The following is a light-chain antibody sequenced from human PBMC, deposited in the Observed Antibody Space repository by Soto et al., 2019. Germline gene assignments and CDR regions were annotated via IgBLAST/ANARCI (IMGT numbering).Light chain of an antibody. V-gene: IGLV2-11*01. CDR1: SSDVGGYNY. J-gene: IGLJ3*02. Sequence: QSVLTQPRSVSGSPGQSVTISCTGTSSDVGGYNYVSWYQQYPGKAPKLMIYDVSKRPSGVPDRFSGSKSGNTTSLTISGLQAEDEADYYCCSYAGSYSLKVFGGGTKLTVL. CDR3: CSYAGSYSLKV. CDR2: DVS.